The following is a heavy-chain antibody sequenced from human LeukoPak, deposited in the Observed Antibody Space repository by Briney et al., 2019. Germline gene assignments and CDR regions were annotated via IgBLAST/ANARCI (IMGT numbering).Heavy chain of an antibody. CDR1: GFTFSSYA. CDR2: ISYDGSNK. Sequence: PGRSLRLSCAASGFTFSSYAMHWVRQAPGKGLEWVAVISYDGSNKYYADSVKGRFTISRDNSKNTLYLQMNSLRAEDTAVYYCARDPSSSPFRLVGYYYGMDVWGQGTTVTVSS. CDR3: ARDPSSSPFRLVGYYYGMDV. V-gene: IGHV3-30-3*01. J-gene: IGHJ6*02. D-gene: IGHD6-6*01.